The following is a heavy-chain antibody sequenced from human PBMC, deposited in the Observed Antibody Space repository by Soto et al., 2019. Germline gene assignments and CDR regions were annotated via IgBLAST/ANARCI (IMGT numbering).Heavy chain of an antibody. CDR3: AKDGVGWYSSSWYDY. D-gene: IGHD6-13*01. CDR2: ISGSGGST. CDR1: GFTFSSYA. V-gene: IGHV3-23*01. J-gene: IGHJ4*02. Sequence: GESLKISCAASGFTFSSYAMSWVRQAPGKGLEWVSAISGSGGSTYYADSVKGRFTISRDNSKNTLYLQMNSLRAEDTAVYYCAKDGVGWYSSSWYDYWGQGTLVTVSS.